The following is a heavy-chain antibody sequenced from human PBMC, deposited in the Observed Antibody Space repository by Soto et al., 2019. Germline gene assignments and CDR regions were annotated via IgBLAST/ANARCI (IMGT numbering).Heavy chain of an antibody. V-gene: IGHV4-59*01. CDR3: ARGYYYDSSGYYYYYYGMDV. CDR1: GGSISSYY. CDR2: IYYSGST. D-gene: IGHD3-22*01. J-gene: IGHJ6*02. Sequence: SETLSLTCTVSGGSISSYYWSWIRQPPGKGLEWIGYIYYSGSTNYNPSLKSRVTISVDTSKNQFSLKLSSVTAADTAVYYCARGYYYDSSGYYYYYYGMDVWGQGTTVTVSS.